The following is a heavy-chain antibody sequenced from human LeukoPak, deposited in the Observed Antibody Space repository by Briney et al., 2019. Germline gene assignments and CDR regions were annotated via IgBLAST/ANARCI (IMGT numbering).Heavy chain of an antibody. J-gene: IGHJ4*02. CDR1: AGSISNYY. CDR2: ISYSGST. V-gene: IGHV4-59*12. D-gene: IGHD6-19*01. CDR3: ARGVSSVDY. Sequence: SETLSLTCTVSAGSISNYYWSWIRQPPGKGLEWIGYISYSGSTNYNPSLKSRVTISVDTSKNQSSLKLSSVTAADTAVYYCARGVSSVDYWGQGTLVTVSS.